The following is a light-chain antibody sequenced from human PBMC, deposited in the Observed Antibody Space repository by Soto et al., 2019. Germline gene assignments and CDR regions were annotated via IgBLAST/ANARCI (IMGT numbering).Light chain of an antibody. CDR3: QHSYSTPLA. V-gene: IGKV1-39*01. Sequence: DIQMTQSPSSLSASVGDRVTITCRASQSISSYLNWYQQKPGKAPKLLIYAASSLQSVVPSRFSDSGSWTDFTLTISSLQPEDFATYYCQHSYSTPLAFGPGTKVHIK. CDR1: QSISSY. J-gene: IGKJ3*01. CDR2: AAS.